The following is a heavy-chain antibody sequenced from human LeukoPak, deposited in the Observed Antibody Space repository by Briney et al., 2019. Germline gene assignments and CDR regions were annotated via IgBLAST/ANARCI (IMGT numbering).Heavy chain of an antibody. CDR1: GGSISSYY. D-gene: IGHD1-7*01. J-gene: IGHJ5*02. V-gene: IGHV4-4*07. CDR2: IYTSGST. CDR3: ARLIETGTTVDP. Sequence: SETLSLTCTVSGGSISSYYWSWIRQPAGKGLEWIGRIYTSGSTNYNPSLKSRVTISVDTSKNQFSLKLSSVTAADTAVYYCARLIETGTTVDPWGQGTLVTVSS.